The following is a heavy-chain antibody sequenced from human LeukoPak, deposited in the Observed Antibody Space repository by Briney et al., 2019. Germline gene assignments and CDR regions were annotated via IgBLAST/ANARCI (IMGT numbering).Heavy chain of an antibody. D-gene: IGHD4-11*01. CDR3: ARAPHYSNYGPYYYGMDV. Sequence: GGSLRLSCAASGFTFSDYYMSWIRQAPGKGLEWVSYISSSSSYTNYADSVKGRLTISRDNAKNSLYLQMNSLRAEDTAVYYCARAPHYSNYGPYYYGMDVWGQGTTVTVSS. J-gene: IGHJ6*02. CDR1: GFTFSDYY. V-gene: IGHV3-11*06. CDR2: ISSSSSYT.